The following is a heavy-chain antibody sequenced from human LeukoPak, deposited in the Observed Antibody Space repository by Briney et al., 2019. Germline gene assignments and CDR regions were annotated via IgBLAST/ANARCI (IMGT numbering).Heavy chain of an antibody. CDR3: ARAQVGATPPYVDY. Sequence: GGSLRLSCAASGFTFTSYWMHWVRHAPGKGLVWVSRINSDGGSTNYADSVKGRFTISRDNAKNTLFLQMNSLRAEDTAVYYCARAQVGATPPYVDYWGQGTLVTVSS. CDR2: INSDGGST. J-gene: IGHJ4*02. V-gene: IGHV3-74*01. CDR1: GFTFTSYW. D-gene: IGHD1-26*01.